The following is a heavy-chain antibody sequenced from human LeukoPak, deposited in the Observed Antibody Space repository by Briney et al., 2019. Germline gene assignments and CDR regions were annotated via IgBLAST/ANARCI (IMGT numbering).Heavy chain of an antibody. CDR3: AKGSSGYPRGDWFDP. J-gene: IGHJ5*02. CDR2: ISGSGGST. CDR1: GFTFSSYA. V-gene: IGHV3-23*01. D-gene: IGHD3-22*01. Sequence: GGSLRLSCAASGFTFSSYAMSWVRQAPGKGLEWVSAISGSGGSTYYADSVKGRFTISRDNSKNTLYLQMNSLRAEDTAVYYCAKGSSGYPRGDWFDPWGQGTLVTVSS.